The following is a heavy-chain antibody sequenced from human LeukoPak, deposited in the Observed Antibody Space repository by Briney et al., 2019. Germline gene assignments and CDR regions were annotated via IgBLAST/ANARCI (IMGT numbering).Heavy chain of an antibody. CDR1: GFTFSSYW. J-gene: IGHJ4*02. CDR3: VRGNDYGGPHY. Sequence: GGSLRLSCAVSGFTFSSYWMHWVRQAPGKGLVWVSRIDRDGSRVNYADSVKGRFTISRDNGKNTLFLQMNSLRAEDAAVYYCVRGNDYGGPHYWGQGTLVTVSS. V-gene: IGHV3-74*01. D-gene: IGHD4-23*01. CDR2: IDRDGSRV.